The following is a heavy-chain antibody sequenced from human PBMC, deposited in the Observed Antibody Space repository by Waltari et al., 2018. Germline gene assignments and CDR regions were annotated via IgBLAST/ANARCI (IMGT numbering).Heavy chain of an antibody. CDR3: AGGGTIFGVVITPGY. CDR2: IYHSGST. CDR1: GYSISSGYY. V-gene: IGHV4-38-2*02. D-gene: IGHD3-3*01. Sequence: QVQLQESGPGLVKPSETLSLTCTVSGYSISSGYYWGWIRQPPGKGLEWIGSIYHSGSTYYNPSLKSRVTISVDTSKNQFSLKLSSVTAADTAVYYCAGGGTIFGVVITPGYWGQGTLVTVSS. J-gene: IGHJ4*02.